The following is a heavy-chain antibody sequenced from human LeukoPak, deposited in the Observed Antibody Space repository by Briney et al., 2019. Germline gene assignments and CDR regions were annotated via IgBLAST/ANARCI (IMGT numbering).Heavy chain of an antibody. CDR3: ARVVVRGVTVDY. V-gene: IGHV1-2*02. J-gene: IGHJ4*02. CDR1: GYTFTGYY. CDR2: IKPNSGGT. Sequence: ASVKVSCKASGYTFTGYYMHWVRQAPGQGLEWMGWIKPNSGGTNYAQKFQGRVTMTRDTSISTAYMERSRLGSDDTAVYYCARVVVRGVTVDYWGQGTLVTVSS. D-gene: IGHD3-10*01.